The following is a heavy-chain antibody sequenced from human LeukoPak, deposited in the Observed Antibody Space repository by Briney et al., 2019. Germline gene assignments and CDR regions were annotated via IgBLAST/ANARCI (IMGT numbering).Heavy chain of an antibody. CDR3: ARDGPRGYFQH. CDR1: GYTFTSYG. D-gene: IGHD1-14*01. J-gene: IGHJ1*01. V-gene: IGHV1-18*01. CDR2: INTYNGHT. Sequence: GASVEVSCNTSGYTFTSYGISWVRQAPGQGLEYMGWINTYNGHTNYAQKLQGRVTVTTDTSTSTAYLELRSLRSDDTAVYYCARDGPRGYFQHWGQGTLITVSS.